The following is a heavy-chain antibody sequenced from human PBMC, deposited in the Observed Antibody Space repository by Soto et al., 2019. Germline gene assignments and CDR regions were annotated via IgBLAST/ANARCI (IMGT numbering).Heavy chain of an antibody. CDR3: VRDKATVTTYDPRFSRPQGFDP. J-gene: IGHJ5*02. CDR1: GYTFTGYY. V-gene: IGHV1-2*02. D-gene: IGHD4-17*01. CDR2: INPNSGGT. Sequence: ASVKVSCKASGYTFTGYYMHWVRQAPGQGLEWMGWINPNSGGTNYAQKFQGRVTMTRDTSISTAYMELSRLRSDDTAVYYCVRDKATVTTYDPRFSRPQGFDPWGQGTLVTVSS.